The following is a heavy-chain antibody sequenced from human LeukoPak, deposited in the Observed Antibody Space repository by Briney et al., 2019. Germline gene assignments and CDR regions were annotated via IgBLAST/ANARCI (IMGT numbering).Heavy chain of an antibody. CDR3: ARGLSGWYLSGAFDI. CDR1: GGSFSGYF. V-gene: IGHV4-34*01. CDR2: INHSGST. J-gene: IGHJ3*02. Sequence: SETLSLTCAVYGGSFSGYFWSWIRQPPGKGLEWIGEINHSGSTNYNPSLKSRVTISVDTSKNQFSLKLSSVTAADTAVYYCARGLSGWYLSGAFDIWGQGTMVTVSS. D-gene: IGHD6-19*01.